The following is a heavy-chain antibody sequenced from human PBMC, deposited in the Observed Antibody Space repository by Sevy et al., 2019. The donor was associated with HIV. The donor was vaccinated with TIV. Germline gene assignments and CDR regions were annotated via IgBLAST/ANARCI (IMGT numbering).Heavy chain of an antibody. CDR3: ARFFVVPAAIWSTDNWFDP. V-gene: IGHV4-31*03. CDR1: GGSISSGGYY. Sequence: SETLSLTCTVSGGSISSGGYYWSWIRQHPGKGLEWIGYIYYSGSTYYNPSLKSRVTISVDTSKNQFSLKLSSVTAAGTAVYYCARFFVVPAAIWSTDNWFDPWGQGTLVTVSS. D-gene: IGHD2-2*02. CDR2: IYYSGST. J-gene: IGHJ5*02.